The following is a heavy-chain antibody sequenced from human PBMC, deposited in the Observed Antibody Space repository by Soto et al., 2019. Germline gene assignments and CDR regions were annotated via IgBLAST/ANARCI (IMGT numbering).Heavy chain of an antibody. CDR3: ARDRRDLCRMDV. J-gene: IGHJ6*02. CDR2: IIPIVGTA. Sequence: SVKVSCKASGGTFSSYAISWVRQAPVQGLEWMGWIIPIVGTANYAQKFQGRVTITADESTSTAYMELSSLRSEDTSVYYCARDRRDLCRMDVWGQGATVTLSS. V-gene: IGHV1-69*13. CDR1: GGTFSSYA.